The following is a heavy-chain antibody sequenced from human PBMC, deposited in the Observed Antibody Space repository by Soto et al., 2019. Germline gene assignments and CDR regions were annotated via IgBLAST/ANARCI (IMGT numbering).Heavy chain of an antibody. CDR2: IYYSGST. CDR3: ARGPSTRIAARPFYFDY. CDR1: GGSISSYY. D-gene: IGHD6-6*01. V-gene: IGHV4-59*01. Sequence: SETLSLTCTVSGGSISSYYWSWIRQPPGKGLEWIGYIYYSGSTNYNPSLKSRVTISVDTSKNQFSMKLSSVTAADTAAYYCARGPSTRIAARPFYFDYWGQGTLVTVSS. J-gene: IGHJ4*02.